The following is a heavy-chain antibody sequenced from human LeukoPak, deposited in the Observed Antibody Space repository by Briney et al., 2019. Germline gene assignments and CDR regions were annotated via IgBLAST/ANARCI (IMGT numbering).Heavy chain of an antibody. CDR2: ISWNSGSI. Sequence: GGSLRLSCAASGFTFSKYWLHWVRQAPGKGLEWVSGISWNSGSIGYADSVKGRFTISRDNAKNSLYLQMNSLRAEDTALYYCAKGEAMNGIFDYWGQGTLVTVSS. D-gene: IGHD5-18*01. V-gene: IGHV3-9*01. CDR1: GFTFSKYW. J-gene: IGHJ4*02. CDR3: AKGEAMNGIFDY.